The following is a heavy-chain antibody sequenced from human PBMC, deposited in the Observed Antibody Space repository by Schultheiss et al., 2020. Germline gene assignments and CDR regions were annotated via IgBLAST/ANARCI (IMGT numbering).Heavy chain of an antibody. J-gene: IGHJ4*02. CDR3: ARVTLPPSGYPDY. D-gene: IGHD3-22*01. V-gene: IGHV4-39*01. CDR1: GGSISSSSYY. CDR2: IYYSGST. Sequence: SQTLSLTCTVSGGSISSSSYYWGWIRQPPGKGLEWIGSIYYSGSTYYNPSLKSRVTISVDTSKNQFSLKLSSVTAADTAVYYCARVTLPPSGYPDYWGQGTLVTVSS.